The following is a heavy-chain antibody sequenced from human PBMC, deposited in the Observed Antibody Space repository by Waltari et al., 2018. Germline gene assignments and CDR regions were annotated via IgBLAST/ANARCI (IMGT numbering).Heavy chain of an antibody. D-gene: IGHD4-17*01. CDR3: ASTSPDYGANIAY. CDR1: GGSFSGYY. V-gene: IGHV4-34*01. J-gene: IGHJ4*02. Sequence: QVQLQQWGAGLLKPSETLSLTCAVYGGSFSGYYWSWIRQPPGKGLEWIGEINHSGSTNYNPSLKSRVTISVDTSKNQFSLKLSSVTAADTAVYYCASTSPDYGANIAYWGQGTLVTVSS. CDR2: INHSGST.